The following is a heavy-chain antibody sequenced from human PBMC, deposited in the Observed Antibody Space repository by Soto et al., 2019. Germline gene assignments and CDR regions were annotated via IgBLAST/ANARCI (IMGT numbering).Heavy chain of an antibody. J-gene: IGHJ6*02. V-gene: IGHV4-59*01. D-gene: IGHD6-13*01. CDR1: GGSIRTYY. CDR2: IYHSGST. CDR3: ARANVAAAGTWYYGMDV. Sequence: SETLSLTCTVSGGSIRTYYWNWIRQPPGRGLEWIGYIYHSGSTNYNSSLKSRVTMSVDTSKSQFSLKLSSVTAADTAVYYCARANVAAAGTWYYGMDVWGQGTTVTVSS.